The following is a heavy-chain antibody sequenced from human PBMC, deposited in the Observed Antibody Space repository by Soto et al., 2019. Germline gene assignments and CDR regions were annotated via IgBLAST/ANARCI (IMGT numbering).Heavy chain of an antibody. V-gene: IGHV1-18*01. CDR1: GYSFTIYG. J-gene: IGHJ4*02. CDR2: ISTYDGNT. Sequence: QVQLVQSGAEVKNPGASVRVSCRASGYSFTIYGITWVRQAPGQGLEWMGWISTYDGNTNYAQNFQGRVSMARDTSTSTAYMELRSLRSDDTAVYYCARDRGRSCSGGTCPFDYWGQGTLVTVSS. CDR3: ARDRGRSCSGGTCPFDY. D-gene: IGHD2-15*01.